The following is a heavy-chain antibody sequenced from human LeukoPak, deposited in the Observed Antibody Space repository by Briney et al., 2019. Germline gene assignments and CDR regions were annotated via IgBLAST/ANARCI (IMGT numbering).Heavy chain of an antibody. J-gene: IGHJ4*02. CDR2: TSPDERNI. D-gene: IGHD2-8*02. Sequence: GGSLRLSCATSGYTFSNYGMHWVREAPGRGREWVAYTSPDERNIKYADSVKGRFTVSRDNSKSTLYLQMNGLRGDDTAVYYCAKGGSWSCTDWGQGTLVTVSS. CDR1: GYTFSNYG. CDR3: AKGGSWSCTD. V-gene: IGHV3-30*02.